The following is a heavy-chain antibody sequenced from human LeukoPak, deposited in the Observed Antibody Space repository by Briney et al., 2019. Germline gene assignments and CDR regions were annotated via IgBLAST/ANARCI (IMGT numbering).Heavy chain of an antibody. D-gene: IGHD3-22*01. CDR2: ISWNSGSI. J-gene: IGHJ4*02. V-gene: IGHV3-9*01. CDR1: GFTFDDYA. CDR3: AREGSYDSSGYWAY. Sequence: GGSLRLSCAASGFTFDDYAMHWVRHAPGKGLEWVSGISWNSGSIGYADSVKGRFIISRDNSKNTLYLQMNSLRAEDTAVYYCAREGSYDSSGYWAYWGQGTLVTVSS.